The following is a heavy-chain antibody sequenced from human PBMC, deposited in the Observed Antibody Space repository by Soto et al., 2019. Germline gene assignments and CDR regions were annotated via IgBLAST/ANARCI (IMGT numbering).Heavy chain of an antibody. CDR2: IYPGDSDA. D-gene: IGHD1-26*01. CDR3: ARRSGSYHSFYYYYGMDV. CDR1: GYSFTSYW. V-gene: IGHV5-51*01. Sequence: GESLKISCKGSGYSFTSYWIGWVRQTPGKGLEWMGIIYPGDSDARYSPSFQGQVTISADKSISTAYLQWSSLKASDTAMYYCARRSGSYHSFYYYYGMDVWGQGTTVTVSS. J-gene: IGHJ6*02.